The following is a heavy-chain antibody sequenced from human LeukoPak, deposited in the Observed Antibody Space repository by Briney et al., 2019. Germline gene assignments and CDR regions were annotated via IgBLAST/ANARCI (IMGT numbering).Heavy chain of an antibody. D-gene: IGHD6-19*01. J-gene: IGHJ4*02. V-gene: IGHV4-34*01. CDR1: GGSFSGYY. CDR2: INHSGST. CDR3: ARGKRAVAGTGDY. Sequence: SETLSLTCAVYGGSFSGYYWSWIRQPPGKGLEWIGEINHSGSTNYNPSLKSRVTISVDTSKNQFSLKLSSVTAEDTAVYYCARGKRAVAGTGDYWGQGTLVTVSS.